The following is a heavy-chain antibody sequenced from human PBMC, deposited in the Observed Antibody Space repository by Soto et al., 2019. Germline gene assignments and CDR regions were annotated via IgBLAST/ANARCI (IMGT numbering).Heavy chain of an antibody. V-gene: IGHV3-48*02. D-gene: IGHD3-10*01. CDR2: ISSSSSTI. Sequence: EVQLVESGGGLVQPGGSLRLSCAASGFTFSSYSMNWVRQAPGKGLEWVSYISSSSSTIYYADSVKGRFTISRDNAKNSLYLQMNSLRDGDTAVYYCAREWGFGLVWGQGTTVTVSS. CDR1: GFTFSSYS. J-gene: IGHJ6*02. CDR3: AREWGFGLV.